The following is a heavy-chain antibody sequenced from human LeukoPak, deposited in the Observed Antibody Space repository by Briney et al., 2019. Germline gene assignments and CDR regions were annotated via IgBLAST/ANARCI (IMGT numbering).Heavy chain of an antibody. CDR1: GGSISSSSYY. D-gene: IGHD2-2*01. J-gene: IGHJ5*02. CDR3: ARRLSIVVVPAARGWFDH. V-gene: IGHV4-39*01. CDR2: IYYSGGT. Sequence: SETLSLTCTVSGGSISSSSYYWGWIRQPPGKGLEWIGSIYYSGGTYYNPSLKSRVTISVDTSKNQFSLKLSSVTAADTAVYYCARRLSIVVVPAARGWFDHWGQGTLVTVSS.